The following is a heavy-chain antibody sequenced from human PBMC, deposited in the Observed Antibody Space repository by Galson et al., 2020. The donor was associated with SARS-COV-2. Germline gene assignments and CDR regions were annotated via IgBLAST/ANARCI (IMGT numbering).Heavy chain of an antibody. CDR2: IKQDGSEK. V-gene: IGHV3-7*01. Sequence: LSLTCGASGFTFSTFWMNWVRQAPGKGLEWVANIKQDGSEKYYVDSVKGRFTISRDNAKNSLFLQMDSLRVEDTAVYYCVGAAGWTFDYWGLGTLVTVSS. J-gene: IGHJ4*02. CDR3: VGAAGWTFDY. CDR1: GFTFSTFW. D-gene: IGHD2-15*01.